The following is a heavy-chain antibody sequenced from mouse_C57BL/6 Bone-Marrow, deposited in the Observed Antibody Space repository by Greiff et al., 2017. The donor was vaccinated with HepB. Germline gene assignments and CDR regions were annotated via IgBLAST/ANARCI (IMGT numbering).Heavy chain of an antibody. D-gene: IGHD1-1*01. CDR1: GYTFTSYG. CDR3: ARWGYYYGSSYEGY. V-gene: IGHV1-81*01. J-gene: IGHJ2*01. CDR2: IYPRSGNT. Sequence: VQLQESGAELARPGASVKLSCKASGYTFTSYGISWVKQRTGQGLEWIGEIYPRSGNTYYNEKFKGKATLTADKSSSTAYMELRSLTSEDSAVYFCARWGYYYGSSYEGYWGQGTTLTVSS.